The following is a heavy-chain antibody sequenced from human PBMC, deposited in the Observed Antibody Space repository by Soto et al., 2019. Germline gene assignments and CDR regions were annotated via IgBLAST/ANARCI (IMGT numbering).Heavy chain of an antibody. CDR3: AKDRGLGPYGDYRPTDGMDV. J-gene: IGHJ6*02. CDR1: GFTFSSYG. D-gene: IGHD4-17*01. CDR2: ISYDGSNK. Sequence: GGSLRLSCAASGFTFSSYGMHWVRQAPGKGLEWVAVISYDGSNKYYADSVKGRFTISRDNSKNTLYLQMNSLRAEDTAVYYCAKDRGLGPYGDYRPTDGMDVWGQGTTVTVSS. V-gene: IGHV3-30*18.